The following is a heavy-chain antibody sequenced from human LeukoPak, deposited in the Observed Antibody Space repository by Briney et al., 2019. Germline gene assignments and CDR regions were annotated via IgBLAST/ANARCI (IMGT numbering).Heavy chain of an antibody. CDR3: ARDSSRGTIQH. Sequence: PGGSLRLSCAASGFTSSSYWMSWVRQAPGKGLEWVANIKQDGSEKYYVDSVKGRFTISRDNAKNSLYLQMNSLRAEDTAVYYCARDSSRGTIQHWGQGTLVTVSS. CDR2: IKQDGSEK. J-gene: IGHJ1*01. V-gene: IGHV3-7*01. CDR1: GFTSSSYW. D-gene: IGHD6-13*01.